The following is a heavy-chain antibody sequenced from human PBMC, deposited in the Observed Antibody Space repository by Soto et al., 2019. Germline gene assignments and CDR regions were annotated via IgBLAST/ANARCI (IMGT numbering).Heavy chain of an antibody. J-gene: IGHJ4*02. D-gene: IGHD5-12*01. Sequence: QLQLQESGPGLVKPSETLSLTCTVSGGSISSSSYYWGWIRQPPGKGLEWIGSIYYRGSTYFNPSLKSRVTISVDTSKNHFSLKLSSVTAADTAVYYCARRSSTAGATIFDYWGQGTLVTVSS. V-gene: IGHV4-39*01. CDR3: ARRSSTAGATIFDY. CDR1: GGSISSSSYY. CDR2: IYYRGST.